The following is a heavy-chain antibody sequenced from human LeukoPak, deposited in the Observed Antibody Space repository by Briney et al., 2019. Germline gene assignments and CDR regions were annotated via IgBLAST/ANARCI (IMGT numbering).Heavy chain of an antibody. J-gene: IGHJ5*02. Sequence: ASVKVSCKASGYTFTSYYMHWVRQAPGQGLEWMGIINPSGGSTSYAQKFQGRVTMTRDTSTGTVYMELSSLRSEDTAVYYCARDQGRRQYYDFWSGYYHWFDPWGQGTLVTVSS. CDR1: GYTFTSYY. V-gene: IGHV1-46*01. CDR3: ARDQGRRQYYDFWSGYYHWFDP. D-gene: IGHD3-3*01. CDR2: INPSGGST.